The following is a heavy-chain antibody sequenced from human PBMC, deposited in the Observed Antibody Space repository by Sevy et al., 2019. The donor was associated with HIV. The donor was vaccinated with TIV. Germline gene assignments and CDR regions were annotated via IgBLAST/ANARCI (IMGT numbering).Heavy chain of an antibody. CDR3: ARDYSRRPGWFDP. J-gene: IGHJ5*02. D-gene: IGHD6-13*01. V-gene: IGHV3-53*01. CDR1: GFDVSNNY. CDR2: IYSSGTT. Sequence: GGSLRLSCAGSGFDVSNNYMSWVRQAPGKGLEWVSIIYSSGTTYYADSVKGRFTISRDKFKNTVYLQMSSLRADDTAFYHCARDYSRRPGWFDPWGQGTLVTVSS.